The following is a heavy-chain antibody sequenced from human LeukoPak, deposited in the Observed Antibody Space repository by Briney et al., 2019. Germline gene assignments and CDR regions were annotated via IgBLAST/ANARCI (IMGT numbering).Heavy chain of an antibody. J-gene: IGHJ4*02. CDR2: IIPIFGTA. D-gene: IGHD3-10*01. Sequence: SVKVSCKASGGTFSSYAISWVRQAPGQGLEWMGGIIPIFGTANYAQKFQGRVTITTDESTSTAYMELSSLRSEDMAVYYCASSPWAYGSGSYYPDYWGQGTLVTVPS. V-gene: IGHV1-69*05. CDR1: GGTFSSYA. CDR3: ASSPWAYGSGSYYPDY.